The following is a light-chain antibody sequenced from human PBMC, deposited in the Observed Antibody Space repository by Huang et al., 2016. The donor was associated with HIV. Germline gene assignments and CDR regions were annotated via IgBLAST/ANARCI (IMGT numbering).Light chain of an antibody. CDR1: QSVSSSY. V-gene: IGKV3-20*01. CDR3: QQYGSSRT. Sequence: EIVLTQSPGTLSLSPGERATLSCRASQSVSSSYLAWYQQKPGQAPRRLIYGASSRATGIPDRFSGSGSGTYFTLTISRLEPEDFAVYYCQQYGSSRTFGQGTKVEIK. CDR2: GAS. J-gene: IGKJ1*01.